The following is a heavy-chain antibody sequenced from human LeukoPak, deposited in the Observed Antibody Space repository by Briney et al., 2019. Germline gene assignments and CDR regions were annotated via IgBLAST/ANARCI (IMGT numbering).Heavy chain of an antibody. CDR3: ARDSGSQGFDY. J-gene: IGHJ4*02. V-gene: IGHV3-74*01. CDR1: GFTFSSYW. D-gene: IGHD1-26*01. Sequence: GGSLRLSCAASGFTFSSYWMHWVRQAPGKGLVWVSRINTDGSSTSYADSVKGRFTISRDNAKNTLYLQMNSLRAEDTAVYYCARDSGSQGFDYWGQGTLVTVSS. CDR2: INTDGSST.